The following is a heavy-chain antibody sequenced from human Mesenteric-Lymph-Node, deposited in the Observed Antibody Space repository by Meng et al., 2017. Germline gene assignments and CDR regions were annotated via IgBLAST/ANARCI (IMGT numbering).Heavy chain of an antibody. Sequence: VPLLLSGAEVTRPGASVKVSCQAAGYTFTGYYMHWVRQAPEQGLEWMGWIDPNSGGTNYAQKFQGRVTMTRDTSISTAYMELSRLRSDDTAVYYCARGPVAGANWFDPWGQGTLVTVSS. CDR1: GYTFTGYY. CDR3: ARGPVAGANWFDP. D-gene: IGHD6-19*01. V-gene: IGHV1-2*02. CDR2: IDPNSGGT. J-gene: IGHJ5*02.